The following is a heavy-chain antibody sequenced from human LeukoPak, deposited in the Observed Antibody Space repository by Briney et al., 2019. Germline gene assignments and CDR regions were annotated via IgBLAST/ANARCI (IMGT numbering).Heavy chain of an antibody. Sequence: SETLSLTCAVYGGSFSGYYWSWIRQPPGKGLEWIGEINHSGSTNYNPSLKSRVTISVDTSKNQFSLKLSSVTAADTAVYYCARTGHYDSNHPRFDPWGQGTLVTVSS. CDR2: INHSGST. CDR1: GGSFSGYY. V-gene: IGHV4-34*01. J-gene: IGHJ5*02. CDR3: ARTGHYDSNHPRFDP. D-gene: IGHD3-22*01.